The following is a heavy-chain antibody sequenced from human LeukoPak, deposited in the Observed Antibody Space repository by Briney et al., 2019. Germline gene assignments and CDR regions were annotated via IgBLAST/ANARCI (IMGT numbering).Heavy chain of an antibody. CDR1: GFSVSSNY. Sequence: GGSLRLSCAASGFSVSSNYMSWVRQAPGKGLEWVSLIYSCGTTYYADSVKGRFTISRDNSKNTLYLQMDSLRAEDTAVYYCATDSPENYDYVWGTYRPPSYWGQGTLLTVSS. V-gene: IGHV3-66*01. CDR3: ATDSPENYDYVWGTYRPPSY. CDR2: IYSCGTT. J-gene: IGHJ4*02. D-gene: IGHD3-16*02.